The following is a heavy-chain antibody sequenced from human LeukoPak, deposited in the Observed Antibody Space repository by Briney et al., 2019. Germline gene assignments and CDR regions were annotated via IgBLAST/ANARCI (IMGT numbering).Heavy chain of an antibody. J-gene: IGHJ4*02. CDR3: ARDWDSSGYYDY. CDR1: GFTFSSYA. Sequence: PGGSLRLSCAASGFTFSSYAMSWVRQAPGKGLEWVSAISGSGGSTYYADSVKGRFTISRDNSKNTLYLQMNSLRAEDTAVYYCARDWDSSGYYDYWGQGTLVTVSS. D-gene: IGHD3-22*01. V-gene: IGHV3-23*01. CDR2: ISGSGGST.